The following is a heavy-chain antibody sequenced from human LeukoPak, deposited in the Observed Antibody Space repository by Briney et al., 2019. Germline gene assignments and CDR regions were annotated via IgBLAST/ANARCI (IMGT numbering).Heavy chain of an antibody. CDR3: AKDRGSSWEGGNYFDY. V-gene: IGHV3-30*18. J-gene: IGHJ4*02. Sequence: GGSLRLSCEASGFTFSTYGMHWVRQAPGKGLEWITLIPYDGSNKYYADSVKGRFTISRDNSKNTLYLQMNSLRAEDTAVYYCAKDRGSSWEGGNYFDYWGQGTLVTVSS. D-gene: IGHD6-13*01. CDR1: GFTFSTYG. CDR2: IPYDGSNK.